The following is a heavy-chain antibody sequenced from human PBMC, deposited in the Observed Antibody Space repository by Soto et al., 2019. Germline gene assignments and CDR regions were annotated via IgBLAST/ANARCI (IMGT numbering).Heavy chain of an antibody. V-gene: IGHV4-34*01. CDR2: INHSGST. CDR3: ARVTGIRAFDI. Sequence: SETLSLTCAVYGGSFSGYYWSWIRQPPGKGLEWIGEINHSGSTNYNPSLKSRVTISVDTSKNQFSLKLSSVTAADTAVYYCARVTGIRAFDIWGQGTMVTVSS. CDR1: GGSFSGYY. D-gene: IGHD2-21*02. J-gene: IGHJ3*02.